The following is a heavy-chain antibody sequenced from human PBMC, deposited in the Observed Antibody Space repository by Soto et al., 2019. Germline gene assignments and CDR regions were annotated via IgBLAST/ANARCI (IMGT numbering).Heavy chain of an antibody. D-gene: IGHD3-16*02. J-gene: IGHJ6*03. Sequence: ASVKVSCKASGYTFTSYGISWVRQAPGQGLEWMGWISAYNGNTNYAQKLQGRVTMTTDTSTSTAYMELRSLRSDDTAVYYCARDISYGGYYYYMDVWGKGTTVTVSS. CDR3: ARDISYGGYYYYMDV. V-gene: IGHV1-18*01. CDR2: ISAYNGNT. CDR1: GYTFTSYG.